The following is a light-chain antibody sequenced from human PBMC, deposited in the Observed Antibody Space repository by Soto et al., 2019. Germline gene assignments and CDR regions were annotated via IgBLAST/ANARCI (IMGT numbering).Light chain of an antibody. CDR1: QTITRN. CDR3: QQGYSIHALT. CDR2: AAS. J-gene: IGKJ4*01. V-gene: IGKV1-39*01. Sequence: DIQMTQSPSSLSASVGDRVSIPCRASQTITRNLNWYQQKPGTAPKLLIYAASTLQSGVPSRFSGSGSETEFTLTITYLQPEDFATYYCQQGYSIHALTFGGGTKVDIK.